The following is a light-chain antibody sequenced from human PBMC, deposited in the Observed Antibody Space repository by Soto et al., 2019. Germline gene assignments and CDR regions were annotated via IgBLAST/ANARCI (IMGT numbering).Light chain of an antibody. CDR2: GNS. CDR1: SSNIGAGYD. J-gene: IGLJ1*01. CDR3: QSYDSSLSGYV. V-gene: IGLV1-40*01. Sequence: QCVLTQPPSGSRAPGQRVTISSTGSSSNIGAGYDVHWYQQLPGTAPKLLIYGNSNRPSGVPDRFSGSKSGTSASLAITGLQAEDEADYYCQSYDSSLSGYVFGTGTKVT.